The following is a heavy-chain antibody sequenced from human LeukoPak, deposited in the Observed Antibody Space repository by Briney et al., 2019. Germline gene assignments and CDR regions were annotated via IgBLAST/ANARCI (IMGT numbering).Heavy chain of an antibody. J-gene: IGHJ6*02. CDR1: GYTFTSYG. V-gene: IGHV1-18*01. D-gene: IGHD6-19*01. CDR3: ARRAVAGTEGYYYYGMDV. CDR2: ISAYNGNT. Sequence: ASVKVSCKASGYTFTSYGISWVRQAPGQGVEWMGWISAYNGNTNYAQKLQGRVTMTTDTSTSTAYMELRSLRSDDTAVYYCARRAVAGTEGYYYYGMDVWGQGTTVTVSS.